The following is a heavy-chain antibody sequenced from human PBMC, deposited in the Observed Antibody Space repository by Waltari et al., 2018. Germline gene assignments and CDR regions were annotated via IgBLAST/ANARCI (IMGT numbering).Heavy chain of an antibody. D-gene: IGHD3-16*02. V-gene: IGHV4-34*01. CDR1: GGSFSGYY. Sequence: QVQLQQWGAGLLKPSETLSLTCAVYGGSFSGYYWSWIRQPPGKGLEWIGEINHSGSTNYNPSLKSRVTISVDTSKNQFSLKLSSVTAADTAVYYCARGRRYLYDYIWGSYRPDFDYWGQGTLVTVSS. J-gene: IGHJ4*02. CDR2: INHSGST. CDR3: ARGRRYLYDYIWGSYRPDFDY.